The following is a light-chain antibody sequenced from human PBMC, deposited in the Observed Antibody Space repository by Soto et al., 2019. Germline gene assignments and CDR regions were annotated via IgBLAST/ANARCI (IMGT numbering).Light chain of an antibody. J-gene: IGKJ4*01. V-gene: IGKV3-15*01. Sequence: EIVMTQSPATLSVSPGDRATLSCRASQSVSSNLAWYRQKPGQAPRLLIYGASTRATGIPARFSGSGSGTEFTLTISSLQSEDFAVYFCQQYNNWPLTFGGGTKVDIK. CDR2: GAS. CDR3: QQYNNWPLT. CDR1: QSVSSN.